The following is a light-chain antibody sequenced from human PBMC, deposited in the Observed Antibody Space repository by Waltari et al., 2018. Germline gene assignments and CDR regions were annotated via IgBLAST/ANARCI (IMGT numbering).Light chain of an antibody. CDR3: NSRDSSGNHRVV. CDR2: GKN. CDR1: SLRSYY. V-gene: IGLV3-19*01. Sequence: SSELTQDPAVSVALGQTVRITCQGDSLRSYYASWYQQKPGQAPVLVIYGKNNRPSGIPDLFSASSSGNTASLTITGAQAEDEADYYCNSRDSSGNHRVVFGGGTKLTVL. J-gene: IGLJ2*01.